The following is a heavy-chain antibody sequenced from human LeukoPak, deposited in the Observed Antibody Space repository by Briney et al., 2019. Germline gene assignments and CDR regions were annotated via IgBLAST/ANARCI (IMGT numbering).Heavy chain of an antibody. Sequence: ASVKVSCKASGYTFTSYGISWVRQAPGQGLEWMGWISAYNGNTNYAQKLQGRVTMTTDTSTSTAYMELRSLRSDDTAVYHCARDRPAAWMNNWFDPWGQGTLVTVSS. CDR1: GYTFTSYG. J-gene: IGHJ5*02. CDR3: ARDRPAAWMNNWFDP. D-gene: IGHD6-13*01. CDR2: ISAYNGNT. V-gene: IGHV1-18*01.